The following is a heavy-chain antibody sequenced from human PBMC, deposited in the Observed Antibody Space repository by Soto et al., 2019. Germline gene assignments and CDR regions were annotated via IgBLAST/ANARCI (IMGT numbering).Heavy chain of an antibody. CDR3: ARVDSSGSYFDY. CDR1: GGSISSYY. Sequence: QLQLQESGPGLVKPSETLSLTCTVSGGSISSYYWSWIRQPPGKGLEWIAYIYYTDSTNYNPSLKSRVTLSADTSKNQFSLKLISVTAADTAMYYCARVDSSGSYFDYWGQGTLVTVSS. CDR2: IYYTDST. D-gene: IGHD3-22*01. J-gene: IGHJ4*02. V-gene: IGHV4-59*01.